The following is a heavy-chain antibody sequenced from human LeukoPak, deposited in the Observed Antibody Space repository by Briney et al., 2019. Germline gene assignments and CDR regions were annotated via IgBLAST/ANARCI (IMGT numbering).Heavy chain of an antibody. Sequence: GGSLRLSCAASGFTFSSYAMSWVRQAPGKGLECISGFSGSGGSTYCADSVKGRFTISRDNSKNTLYLQMNSLRAEDTAVYYCAKRSGYSYGLTAPRADFDYWGQGTLVTVSS. D-gene: IGHD5-18*01. CDR3: AKRSGYSYGLTAPRADFDY. CDR1: GFTFSSYA. CDR2: FSGSGGST. J-gene: IGHJ4*02. V-gene: IGHV3-23*01.